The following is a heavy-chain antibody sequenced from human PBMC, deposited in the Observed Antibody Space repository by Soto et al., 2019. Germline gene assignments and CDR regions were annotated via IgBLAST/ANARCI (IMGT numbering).Heavy chain of an antibody. CDR3: AGGDCSSDSCYILDY. CDR1: GVTFTNFA. J-gene: IGHJ4*02. V-gene: IGHV3-23*01. Sequence: GGSLRLSCAISGVTFTNFAMSWVRQAPGKGLEWVSAISVSGEATYYADSVKGRFTVSRDDSKNTLYLQLNTLSAEDTAVYYCAGGDCSSDSCYILDYWGQGTLVIVSS. CDR2: ISVSGEAT. D-gene: IGHD2-2*01.